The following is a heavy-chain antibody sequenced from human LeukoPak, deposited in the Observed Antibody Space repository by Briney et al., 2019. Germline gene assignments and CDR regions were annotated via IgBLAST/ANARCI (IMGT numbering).Heavy chain of an antibody. Sequence: GGSLRLSCAASGFTFSSYAMSWVRQAPGKGLEWVSAISGSGGSTYYADSVKGRFTISRVNSKDTLYLQMNSLRAEDTAIYYCAKDERVHFGELVSFQHWGQGTLVTVSS. CDR2: ISGSGGST. CDR3: AKDERVHFGELVSFQH. CDR1: GFTFSSYA. V-gene: IGHV3-23*01. D-gene: IGHD3-10*01. J-gene: IGHJ1*01.